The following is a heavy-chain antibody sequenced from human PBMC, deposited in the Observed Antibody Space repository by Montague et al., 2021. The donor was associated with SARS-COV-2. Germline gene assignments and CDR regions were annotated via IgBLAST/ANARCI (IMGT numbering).Heavy chain of an antibody. CDR2: IYYSGST. D-gene: IGHD3-3*01. J-gene: IGHJ4*02. V-gene: IGHV4-59*01. CDR3: ARAPVAHITIFGVVTAFDY. CDR1: GGSISSYY. Sequence: SETLSLTCTVSGGSISSYYWSWIRQPPGKGLEWIGYIYYSGSTNYNPSLKSRVTISVDTSKNQFSLKLSSVTAVDTAVYYCARAPVAHITIFGVVTAFDYWGQGTLVTGSS.